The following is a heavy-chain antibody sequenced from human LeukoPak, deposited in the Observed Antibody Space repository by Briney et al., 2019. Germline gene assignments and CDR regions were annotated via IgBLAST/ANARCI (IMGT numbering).Heavy chain of an antibody. CDR1: GGSISSYY. D-gene: IGHD3-3*01. CDR2: IYYSGST. V-gene: IGHV4-59*01. J-gene: IGHJ4*02. CDR3: ARAPTHYDFWSGYLGD. Sequence: SETLSLTCTVSGGSISSYYWSWIRQPPGKGLEWIGYIYYSGSTNYNPSLKSRVTISVDTSKNQFSLKLSSVTAADTAVYYCARAPTHYDFWSGYLGDWGQGTLVTVSS.